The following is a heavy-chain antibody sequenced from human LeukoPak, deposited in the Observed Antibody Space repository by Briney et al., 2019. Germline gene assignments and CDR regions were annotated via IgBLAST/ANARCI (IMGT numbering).Heavy chain of an antibody. J-gene: IGHJ4*02. CDR1: GYTFSDYY. CDR3: ARATSSTPSFDY. CDR2: INPNSGDT. D-gene: IGHD3-10*01. V-gene: IGHV1-2*02. Sequence: ASVKVSCKTSGYTFSDYYIHWIRQAPGQGLEWVGWINPNSGDTDYAQKFQGRVTVTRDTSISTAYMELGRLRSDDTAVYFCARATSSTPSFDYWGQGTLVTVSS.